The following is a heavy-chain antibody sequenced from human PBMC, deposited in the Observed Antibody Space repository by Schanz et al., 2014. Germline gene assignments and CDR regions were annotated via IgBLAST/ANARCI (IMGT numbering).Heavy chain of an antibody. J-gene: IGHJ4*02. CDR2: ISGSGAST. D-gene: IGHD5-12*01. Sequence: EVKLLESGGHLVQPGGSLRLSCVASGVTFSSYAMSWVRQASGKGLEWVSAISGSGASTYYADSVKGRFTISRDNSKNTLYLQMNSLRAEDTAVYYCAREYSSYGTVYYWGQGTLVTVSS. CDR1: GVTFSSYA. CDR3: AREYSSYGTVYY. V-gene: IGHV3-23*01.